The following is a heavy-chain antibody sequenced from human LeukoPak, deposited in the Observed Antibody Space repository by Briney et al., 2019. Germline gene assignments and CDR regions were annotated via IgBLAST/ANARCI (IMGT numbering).Heavy chain of an antibody. D-gene: IGHD3-3*01. CDR3: ARVNTYYDFWSGYLDY. Sequence: GGSLRLSCAASGFTLSSCGMNWVRQATGKGLEWVSYISSSGSTIYYADSVKGRVTISRDNAKNSLYLQMNSLRAEDTAVYYCARVNTYYDFWSGYLDYWGQGTLVTVSS. CDR1: GFTLSSCG. CDR2: ISSSGSTI. V-gene: IGHV3-48*03. J-gene: IGHJ4*02.